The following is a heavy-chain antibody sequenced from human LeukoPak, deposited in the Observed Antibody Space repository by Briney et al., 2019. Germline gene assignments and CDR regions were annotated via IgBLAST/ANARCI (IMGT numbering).Heavy chain of an antibody. D-gene: IGHD1-26*01. Sequence: GGSLRLSCAASGFTFSSYEMNWVRQVPGKGLEWISYISSSGSAIYFADSVKGRFTISRDNAKNTLYLQMNSLRAEDTAVYYCTRGVGATQEPFDYWGQGTLVTVSS. CDR1: GFTFSSYE. CDR2: ISSSGSAI. J-gene: IGHJ4*02. V-gene: IGHV3-48*03. CDR3: TRGVGATQEPFDY.